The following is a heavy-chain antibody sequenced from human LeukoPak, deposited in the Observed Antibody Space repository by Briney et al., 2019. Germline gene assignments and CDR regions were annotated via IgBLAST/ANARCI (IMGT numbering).Heavy chain of an antibody. CDR2: IYYSGTP. Sequence: SETLSLTCTVSGGSISSYYWSWIRQPPGKGLEWIAYIYYSGTPKYNASPKSRVTMSVDTSKNQLSLKLSSVTAADTAVYYCAKMVRGVIDAFEIWGQGTMVTVSS. CDR1: GGSISSYY. V-gene: IGHV4-59*01. J-gene: IGHJ3*02. D-gene: IGHD3-10*01. CDR3: AKMVRGVIDAFEI.